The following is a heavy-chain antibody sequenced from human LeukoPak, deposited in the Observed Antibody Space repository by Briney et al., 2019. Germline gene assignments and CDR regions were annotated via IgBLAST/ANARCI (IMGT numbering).Heavy chain of an antibody. Sequence: GRSLRLSCAASGFTFSSYGMPWVRQAPGKGLEWVAVIWYDGSNKYYADSVKGRFTISRDNSKNTLYLQMNSLRAEDTAVYYCARDRIAAAGNGLSTNWFDPWGQGTLVTVSS. CDR1: GFTFSSYG. CDR2: IWYDGSNK. J-gene: IGHJ5*02. D-gene: IGHD6-13*01. CDR3: ARDRIAAAGNGLSTNWFDP. V-gene: IGHV3-33*01.